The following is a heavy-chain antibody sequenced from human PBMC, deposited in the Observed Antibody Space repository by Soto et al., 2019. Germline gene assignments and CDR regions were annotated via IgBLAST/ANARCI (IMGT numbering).Heavy chain of an antibody. V-gene: IGHV4-59*01. J-gene: IGHJ6*02. CDR2: IYYSGST. CDR3: ARNSWADYYGMDV. Sequence: PSETLSLTCTVSGGSISSYYWSWIRQPPGKGLEWIGYIYYSGSTNYNPSLKSRVTISVDTSKNQFSLKLSSVTATDTAVYYCARNSWADYYGMDVWGQGTTVTVSS. CDR1: GGSISSYY. D-gene: IGHD2-15*01.